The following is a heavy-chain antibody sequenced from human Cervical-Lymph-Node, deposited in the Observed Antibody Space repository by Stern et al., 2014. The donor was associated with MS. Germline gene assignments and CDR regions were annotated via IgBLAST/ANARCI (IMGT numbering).Heavy chain of an antibody. Sequence: EVQLVESGGGLVQPGGSLSVSCAASGFIFSRYWMSWVRQAPGKGLEGVGQIKQDGTEKHYVDSVKGRFTISRDNLKNSLYLQMHSLRAEDTAVYYCARDYDFWSGYSSYYYGLDVWGQGTTVTVSS. D-gene: IGHD3-3*01. CDR1: GFIFSRYW. J-gene: IGHJ6*02. CDR3: ARDYDFWSGYSSYYYGLDV. V-gene: IGHV3-7*01. CDR2: IKQDGTEK.